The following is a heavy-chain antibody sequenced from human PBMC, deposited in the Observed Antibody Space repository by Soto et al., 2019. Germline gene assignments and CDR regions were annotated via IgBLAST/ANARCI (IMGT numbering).Heavy chain of an antibody. V-gene: IGHV1-18*01. Sequence: SSVKVSCKASGYTFTSYGISWLRLAPGQGLEWMGWISAYNGNTNYAQKLQGRVTMTTDTSTSTAYMELRSLRSDDTAVYYCARYVPAAMDAFDIWGQGTMVTVSS. J-gene: IGHJ3*02. D-gene: IGHD2-2*01. CDR2: ISAYNGNT. CDR3: ARYVPAAMDAFDI. CDR1: GYTFTSYG.